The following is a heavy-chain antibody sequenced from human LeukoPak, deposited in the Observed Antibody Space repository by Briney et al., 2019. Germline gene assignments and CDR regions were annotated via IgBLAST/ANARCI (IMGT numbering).Heavy chain of an antibody. J-gene: IGHJ4*02. V-gene: IGHV3-21*01. Sequence: GGSLRLSCAASGFTFSSYSMNWVRQAPGKGLEWVSSISSSSSYRYYADSVKGRFTISRDNAKNSLYLQMNSLRAEDTAVYYCARDPGYSSGWFDYWGQGTLVTVSS. D-gene: IGHD6-19*01. CDR2: ISSSSSYR. CDR1: GFTFSSYS. CDR3: ARDPGYSSGWFDY.